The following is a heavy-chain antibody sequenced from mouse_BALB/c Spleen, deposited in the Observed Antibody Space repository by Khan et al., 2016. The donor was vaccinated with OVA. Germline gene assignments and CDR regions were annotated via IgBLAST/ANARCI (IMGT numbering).Heavy chain of an antibody. D-gene: IGHD1-1*02. V-gene: IGHV3-2*02. CDR3: ARRAYYANWYFDV. CDR2: ISYSGST. J-gene: IGHJ1*01. Sequence: VQLKESGPGLVKPSQSLSLTCTVTGYSITSDYAWNWIRQFPGNKLEWMGYISYSGSTSYNPSLKSRISITRDTSKNQSFLQLNSVTTGDTATXYCARRAYYANWYFDVWGAGTTGTVAS. CDR1: GYSITSDYA.